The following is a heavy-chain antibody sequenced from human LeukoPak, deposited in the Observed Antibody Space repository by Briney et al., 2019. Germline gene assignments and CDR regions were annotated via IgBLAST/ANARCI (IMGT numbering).Heavy chain of an antibody. V-gene: IGHV4-61*01. CDR3: AREVGYGDYGIDY. Sequence: PSETLSLTCTVSGGSVSSGSYYWSWIRQPPGKGLEWIGYIYYSGSTNYNPSLKSRVTISVDTSKNQFSLNLSSVTAADTAVYYCAREVGYGDYGIDYWGQGTLVTVSS. J-gene: IGHJ4*02. CDR2: IYYSGST. CDR1: GGSVSSGSYY. D-gene: IGHD4-17*01.